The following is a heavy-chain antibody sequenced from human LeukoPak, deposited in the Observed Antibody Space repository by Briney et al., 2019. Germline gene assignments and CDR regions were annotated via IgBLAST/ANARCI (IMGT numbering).Heavy chain of an antibody. J-gene: IGHJ5*02. CDR1: GFTFSNAW. V-gene: IGHV3-15*01. Sequence: PGGSLRLSCAASGFTFSNAWMSWVRPAPGKGLEWVGRIKSKTDGGTTDYAAPVKGRFTISSDDSKNTLYLQMNSLKTEDTAVYYCAFYYYGTRRFDPWGQGTLVTVSS. D-gene: IGHD3-10*01. CDR3: AFYYYGTRRFDP. CDR2: IKSKTDGGTT.